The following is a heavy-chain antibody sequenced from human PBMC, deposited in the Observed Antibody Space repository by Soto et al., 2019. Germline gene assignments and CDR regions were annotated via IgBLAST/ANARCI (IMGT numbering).Heavy chain of an antibody. Sequence: EVQLVESGGGLGQPGGSLRLSCAVSGFTFSSDWMHWVRQAPGKGLVWVSRINSDGSSTSYADSVKGRFTISRDNAKNTLYLQMNSLRAEDTAVYYCASTVVTGYWGQGTLVTVSS. J-gene: IGHJ4*02. CDR1: GFTFSSDW. D-gene: IGHD2-15*01. CDR3: ASTVVTGY. V-gene: IGHV3-74*01. CDR2: INSDGSST.